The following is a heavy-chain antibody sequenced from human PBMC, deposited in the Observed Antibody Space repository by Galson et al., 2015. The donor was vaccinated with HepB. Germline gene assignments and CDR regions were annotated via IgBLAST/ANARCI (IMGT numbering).Heavy chain of an antibody. J-gene: IGHJ4*02. CDR3: AKGTTSIDY. D-gene: IGHD1-1*01. Sequence: SLRLSCAASGFTFNTYSMHWVRHVPGKGLEWVAVISYDGSDKFYADSVRGRFTISRDNSKNMLYLQMSDLRAEDTAVYYCAKGTTSIDYWGQGTLVTVSS. CDR1: GFTFNTYS. CDR2: ISYDGSDK. V-gene: IGHV3-30-3*01.